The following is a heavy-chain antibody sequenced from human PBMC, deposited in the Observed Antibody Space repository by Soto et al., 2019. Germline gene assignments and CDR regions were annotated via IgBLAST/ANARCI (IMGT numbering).Heavy chain of an antibody. Sequence: GASVKVSCKASGYTFTNYCIIWLRQGPGQGLECMGWINPYNGNTNYAQKVQGRVTMTTDTSTSTAYMELRSLRSDDTAVYYCARVPADSSGYYQYYFDCWGQGTLVTVSS. V-gene: IGHV1-18*04. J-gene: IGHJ4*02. CDR1: GYTFTNYC. CDR2: INPYNGNT. D-gene: IGHD3-22*01. CDR3: ARVPADSSGYYQYYFDC.